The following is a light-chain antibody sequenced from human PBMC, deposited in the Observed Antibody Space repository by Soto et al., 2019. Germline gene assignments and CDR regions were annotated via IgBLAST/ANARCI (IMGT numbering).Light chain of an antibody. V-gene: IGKV1-13*02. J-gene: IGKJ2*01. CDR1: QGISSA. CDR3: QQFTGYT. Sequence: AIQLTQSPSSLSASVGDRVTITCRASQGISSALAWYQQKPGKAPKLLIYDASSLESGFPSRFSGSGSGTDFTLTISSLQPEDFATYYCQQFTGYTFGQGTKLEIK. CDR2: DAS.